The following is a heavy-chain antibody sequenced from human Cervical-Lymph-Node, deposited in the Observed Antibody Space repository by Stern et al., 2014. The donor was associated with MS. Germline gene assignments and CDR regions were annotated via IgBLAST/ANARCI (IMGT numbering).Heavy chain of an antibody. D-gene: IGHD6-19*01. Sequence: QMQLVQSGAEVKKPGASVKVSCKASGNTFTRYYIHWVRQAPGQGLEWMGIINPSAGSTSYAQKFQGRVTMTRDTSTSTVYMELSSLRSEDTAVYYCAREVAGHRLGMMDVWGQGTTVTVSS. J-gene: IGHJ6*02. CDR3: AREVAGHRLGMMDV. CDR1: GNTFTRYY. V-gene: IGHV1-46*01. CDR2: INPSAGST.